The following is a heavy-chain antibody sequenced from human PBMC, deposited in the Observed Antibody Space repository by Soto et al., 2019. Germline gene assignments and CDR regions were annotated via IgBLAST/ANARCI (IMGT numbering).Heavy chain of an antibody. CDR1: GFVFEVYW. D-gene: IGHD2-2*01. V-gene: IGHV3-74*01. Sequence: PRLSCVASGFVFEVYWMHWVRQVPGKGLEWVSRISDDGARTDYADSVRGRFTISRDNANNALYLQMNALRGEDTAVYFCTRGPRPSSIGTGAVWGRVALVTVSS. J-gene: IGHJ4*02. CDR3: TRGPRPSSIGTGAV. CDR2: ISDDGART.